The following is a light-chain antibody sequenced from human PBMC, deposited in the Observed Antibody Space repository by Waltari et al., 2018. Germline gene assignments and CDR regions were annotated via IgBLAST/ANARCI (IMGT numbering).Light chain of an antibody. CDR1: QNLLYNSNNRDY. Sequence: DIVMTQSPDSLAVSLGERATINCKSSQNLLYNSNNRDYLAWFQQRPGQPPKLLIYWASTRQSGVPDRFTGGGSGTDFTLTITSLQAADVALYYCQQYYRTPYTFGQGTRLELK. J-gene: IGKJ2*01. CDR3: QQYYRTPYT. V-gene: IGKV4-1*01. CDR2: WAS.